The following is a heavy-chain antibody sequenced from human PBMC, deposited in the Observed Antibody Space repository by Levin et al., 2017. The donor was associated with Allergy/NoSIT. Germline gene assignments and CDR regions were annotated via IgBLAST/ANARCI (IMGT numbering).Heavy chain of an antibody. CDR3: ARNTWSCDY. CDR1: GYTFSTYG. J-gene: IGHJ4*02. CDR2: VNAFNGNT. D-gene: IGHD2/OR15-2a*01. Sequence: GASVKVSCKASGYTFSTYGITWVRQAPGQGLEWMGGVNAFNGNTSYAQNLQGRLTMTTDISTNTAYMELRSLRSDDPAVYYCARNTWSCDYWGQGTLVTVSS. V-gene: IGHV1-18*01.